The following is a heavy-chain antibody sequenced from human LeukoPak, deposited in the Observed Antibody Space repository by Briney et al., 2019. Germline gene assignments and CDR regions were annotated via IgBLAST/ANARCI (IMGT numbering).Heavy chain of an antibody. CDR1: GFXFSTYA. CDR3: ARGGTLVRSPFDY. CDR2: ISSNGGST. V-gene: IGHV3-64*01. J-gene: IGHJ4*02. D-gene: IGHD3-10*01. Sequence: GGSLRLSCAASGFXFSTYAMHWVRQAPGKGLEYVSAISSNGGSTYYANSVKGRFTISRDNSKNTLSLQMGSLRAEDMAVYYCARGGTLVRSPFDYWGQGTLVTVSS.